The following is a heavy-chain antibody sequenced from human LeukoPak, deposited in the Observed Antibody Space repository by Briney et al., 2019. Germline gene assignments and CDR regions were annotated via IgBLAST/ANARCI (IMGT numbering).Heavy chain of an antibody. V-gene: IGHV4-34*01. Sequence: SETLSLTCAVYGGSFSSYYWSWIRQPPGKGLEWIGEINHSGSTNYNPSLKSRVTISVDTSKNQFSLKLSSVTAADTAVYYCARGRGTMVRAVAYYYYYMDVWGKGTPVTVSS. CDR3: ARGRGTMVRAVAYYYYYMDV. CDR1: GGSFSSYY. J-gene: IGHJ6*03. CDR2: INHSGST. D-gene: IGHD3-10*01.